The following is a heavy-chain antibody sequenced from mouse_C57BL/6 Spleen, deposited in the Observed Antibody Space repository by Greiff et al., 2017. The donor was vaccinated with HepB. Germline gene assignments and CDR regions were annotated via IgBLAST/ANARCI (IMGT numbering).Heavy chain of an antibody. CDR3: ARIYYDYDVYAMDY. J-gene: IGHJ4*01. V-gene: IGHV5-15*01. Sequence: EVQGVESGGGLVQPGGSLKLSCAASGFTFSDYGMAWVRQAPRKGPEWVAFISNLAYSIYYADTVTGRFTISRENAKNTLYLEMSSLRSEDTAMYYCARIYYDYDVYAMDYWGQGTSVTVSS. CDR2: ISNLAYSI. D-gene: IGHD2-4*01. CDR1: GFTFSDYG.